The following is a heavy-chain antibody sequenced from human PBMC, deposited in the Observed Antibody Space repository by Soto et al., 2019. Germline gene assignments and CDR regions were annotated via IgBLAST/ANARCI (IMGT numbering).Heavy chain of an antibody. D-gene: IGHD6-13*01. CDR3: ASPLAAADPALYCCYGMDV. CDR2: IIPILGIA. J-gene: IGHJ6*02. CDR1: GGTFSSYT. Sequence: QVQLVQSGAEVKKPGSSVKVSCKASGGTFSSYTISWVRQAPGQGLEWMGRIIPILGIANYAQKFQGRVTIAAGKXXSXAXXELSSLRSEDTAVYYCASPLAAADPALYCCYGMDVWGQGTKVTGS. V-gene: IGHV1-69*02.